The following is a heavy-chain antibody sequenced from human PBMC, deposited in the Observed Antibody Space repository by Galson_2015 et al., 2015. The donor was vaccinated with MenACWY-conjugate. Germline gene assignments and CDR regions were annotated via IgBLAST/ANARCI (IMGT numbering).Heavy chain of an antibody. CDR1: GFSFNIYW. V-gene: IGHV3-7*01. D-gene: IGHD3-16*01. CDR3: ARSYVPGSGRKNYYMDV. CDR2: IKPDGSEK. Sequence: SLRLSCAASGFSFNIYWMTWVRQAPGKGLEWVANIKPDGSEKYSVDSVKGRFTISRDNAKNMLFLQMNSLKVEDTAVYYCARSYVPGSGRKNYYMDVWGRGTTVTVSS. J-gene: IGHJ6*03.